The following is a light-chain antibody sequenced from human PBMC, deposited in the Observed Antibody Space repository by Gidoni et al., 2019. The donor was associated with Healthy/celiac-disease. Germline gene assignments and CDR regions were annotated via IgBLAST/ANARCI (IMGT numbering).Light chain of an antibody. Sequence: DIQMTQSPSSLSASVGDRVTITCRASQNISSYLNWYQQKPGKAPKLLIYAASSLQSGVPSRFSGSGSGTDFTLTISSRQPEDLATYYCQQSYSTLTWTFGQGTKVEIK. V-gene: IGKV1-39*01. CDR1: QNISSY. CDR2: AAS. J-gene: IGKJ1*01. CDR3: QQSYSTLTWT.